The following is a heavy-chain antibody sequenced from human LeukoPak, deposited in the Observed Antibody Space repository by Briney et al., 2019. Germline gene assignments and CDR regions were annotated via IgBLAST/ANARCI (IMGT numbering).Heavy chain of an antibody. CDR3: ARVVEDYYDSSGYCRN. CDR2: IYSGGST. D-gene: IGHD3-22*01. CDR1: GFTFGTYG. V-gene: IGHV3-53*01. J-gene: IGHJ4*02. Sequence: GGSLRLSCAASGFTFGTYGINWVRQAPGKGLEWVSVIYSGGSTYYADSVKGRFTISRDNSKNTLYLQMNSLRAEDTAVYYCARVVEDYYDSSGYCRNWGQGTLVTVSS.